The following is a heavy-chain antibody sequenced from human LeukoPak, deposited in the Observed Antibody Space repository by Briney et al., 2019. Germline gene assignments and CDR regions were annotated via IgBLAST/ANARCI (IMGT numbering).Heavy chain of an antibody. J-gene: IGHJ5*02. D-gene: IGHD6-13*01. V-gene: IGHV3-23*01. CDR1: GFTFSSYA. Sequence: GGSLRLSCAASGFTFSSYAMSWVRQAPGKGLKWVSGISGDGGNTYYADSVKGRFTISRDNSKNTLYVQMNSLRAEDTAVYYCAKRTLGYTLDWFDPWGQGTLVTVSS. CDR3: AKRTLGYTLDWFDP. CDR2: ISGDGGNT.